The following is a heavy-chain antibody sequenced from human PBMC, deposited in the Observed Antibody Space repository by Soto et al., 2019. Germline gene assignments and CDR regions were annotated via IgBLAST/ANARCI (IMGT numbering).Heavy chain of an antibody. CDR1: GGTFSSYA. CDR2: IIPIFGTA. D-gene: IGHD2-15*01. Sequence: QVQLVQSGAEVKKPGSSVKVSCKAPGGTFSSYAISWVRQAPGQGLEWMGGIIPIFGTAKYAQKFQGRVTVTADEPTSTGYMELSSLRSEDKAVYYCARSQGGSSSLDIYYYYYYGMDVWGQGTTVTVSS. CDR3: ARSQGGSSSLDIYYYYYYGMDV. J-gene: IGHJ6*02. V-gene: IGHV1-69*01.